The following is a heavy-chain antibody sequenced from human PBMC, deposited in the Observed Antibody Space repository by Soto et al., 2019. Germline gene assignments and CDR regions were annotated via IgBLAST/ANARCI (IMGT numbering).Heavy chain of an antibody. D-gene: IGHD6-6*01. CDR3: ARDRVRYSSSSVDSDNNWFDT. CDR1: GYTFTSYY. J-gene: IGHJ5*02. CDR2: INPSGGST. V-gene: IGHV1-46*01. Sequence: GASVKVSCKASGYTFTSYYMHLVRHAPGQGLEWMGIINPSGGSTSYAQKFQGRVTMTRDASTSTVYMELSSLRSEDTAVYYCARDRVRYSSSSVDSDNNWFDTWGQGTLVTVSS.